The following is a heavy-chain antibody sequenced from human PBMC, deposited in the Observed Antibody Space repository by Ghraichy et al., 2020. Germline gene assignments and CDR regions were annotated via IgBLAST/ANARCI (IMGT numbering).Heavy chain of an antibody. CDR3: VYFFSYDSSGYYYVSY. CDR2: IYYSGST. D-gene: IGHD3-22*01. Sequence: SQTLSLTCTGSGTSMSSSNYYWGWIRQPPGKGLEWIGSIYYSGSTYYNPSLKSRVAISVDTSKNQFSLKLSSVTAADTAVYHCVYFFSYDSSGYYYVSYWGQGTLVTVSS. V-gene: IGHV4-39*07. J-gene: IGHJ4*02. CDR1: GTSMSSSNYY.